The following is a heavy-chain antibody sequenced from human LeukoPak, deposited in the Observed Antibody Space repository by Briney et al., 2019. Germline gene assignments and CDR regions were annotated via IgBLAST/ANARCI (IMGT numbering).Heavy chain of an antibody. V-gene: IGHV5-51*01. CDR1: GYTFPSYW. D-gene: IGHD3-16*01. CDR3: ARGFVRDY. CDR2: IYPGDSDT. J-gene: IGHJ4*02. Sequence: GESLKISCTGFGYTFPSYWLAWVRQMPGKGLEWMGIIYPGDSDTRYSPSFQGQVSISADKSINTAYLQWSSLKASDSAMYYCARGFVRDYWGQGTLVTVSS.